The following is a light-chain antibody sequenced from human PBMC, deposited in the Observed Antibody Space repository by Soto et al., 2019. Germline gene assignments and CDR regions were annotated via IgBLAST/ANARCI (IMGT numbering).Light chain of an antibody. CDR2: AAS. CDR1: QDINNY. V-gene: IGKV1-27*01. Sequence: DFQMTQSPSSLSASVGDRVTITCRASQDINNYLAWYQQKPGKPPKLLIYAASTLQSGVPSRFSGGGSGTDFTLTINSLQPEDVATYYCQRYNTGPPVTFGPGTKV. J-gene: IGKJ3*01. CDR3: QRYNTGPPVT.